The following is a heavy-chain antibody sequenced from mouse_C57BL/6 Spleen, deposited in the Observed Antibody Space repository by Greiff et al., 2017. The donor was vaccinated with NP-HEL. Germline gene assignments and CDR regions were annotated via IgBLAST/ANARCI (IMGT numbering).Heavy chain of an antibody. CDR2: ISYDGSN. D-gene: IGHD2-4*01. CDR1: GYSITSGYY. J-gene: IGHJ2*01. Sequence: ESGPGLVKPSQSLSLTCSVTGYSITSGYYWNWIRQFPGNKLEWMGYISYDGSNNYNPSLKNRISITRDTSKNQFFLKLNSVTTEDTATYYCARADYPYYFDYWGQGTTLTVSS. CDR3: ARADYPYYFDY. V-gene: IGHV3-6*01.